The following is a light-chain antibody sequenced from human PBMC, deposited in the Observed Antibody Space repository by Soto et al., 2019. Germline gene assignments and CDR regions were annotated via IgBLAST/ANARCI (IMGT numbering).Light chain of an antibody. Sequence: VMTQSPATLSVSPGESATLSCRASQNVFTNVAWYQQKPGQAPTLLIYDTSTRATGVPTRFSGSRSGAEFTLTISSLQPDDFATYYCQQYNSYSRWTFGQGTKVDI. J-gene: IGKJ1*01. CDR1: QNVFTN. V-gene: IGKV3-15*01. CDR3: QQYNSYSRWT. CDR2: DTS.